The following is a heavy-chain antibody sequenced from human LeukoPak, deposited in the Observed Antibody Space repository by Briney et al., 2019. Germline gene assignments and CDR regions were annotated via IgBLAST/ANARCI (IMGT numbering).Heavy chain of an antibody. CDR1: GFTFSSYA. CDR2: ISGSGGST. J-gene: IGHJ4*02. V-gene: IGHV3-23*01. D-gene: IGHD6-13*01. Sequence: GGSLRLSCAASGFTFSSYAMSWVRQAPGKGLEWVSAISGSGGSTYYADSVKGRFTISRDNAKNTLYLQMNSLRAEDTAVYYCAKDPSSSWFGDYFDYWGQGTLVTVSS. CDR3: AKDPSSSWFGDYFDY.